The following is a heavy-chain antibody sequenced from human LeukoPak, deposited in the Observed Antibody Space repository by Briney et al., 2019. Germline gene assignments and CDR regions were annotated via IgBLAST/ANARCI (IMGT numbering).Heavy chain of an antibody. CDR1: GFTFSDYY. J-gene: IGHJ4*02. D-gene: IGHD3-22*01. CDR2: ISSSGSTI. CDR3: AKDYYYDSSGYFD. Sequence: GGSLRLSCAASGFTFSDYYMSWIRQAPGKGLEWVSYISSSGSTIYYADSVKGRFTISRDNAKNSLYLQMNSLRAEDTAVYYCAKDYYYDSSGYFDWGQGTLVTVSS. V-gene: IGHV3-11*01.